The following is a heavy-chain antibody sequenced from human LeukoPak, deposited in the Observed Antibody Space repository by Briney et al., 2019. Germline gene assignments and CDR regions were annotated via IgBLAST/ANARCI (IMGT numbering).Heavy chain of an antibody. D-gene: IGHD2-15*01. Sequence: PSETLSLTCAVYGVSFSGYYWSWIRQPPGKGLEWIGEINHSGSTNYNPSLKSRVTISVDTSKNQFSLKLSSVAAADTAVYYCARGPYCSGGSCYSWVDYWGQGTLVTVSS. CDR1: GVSFSGYY. CDR3: ARGPYCSGGSCYSWVDY. V-gene: IGHV4-34*01. CDR2: INHSGST. J-gene: IGHJ4*02.